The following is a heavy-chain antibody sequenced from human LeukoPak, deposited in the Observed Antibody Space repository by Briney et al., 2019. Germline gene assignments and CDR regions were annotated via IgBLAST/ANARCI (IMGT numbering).Heavy chain of an antibody. D-gene: IGHD1-26*01. J-gene: IGHJ4*02. CDR3: ARAYGIVGATRYFDY. CDR2: IYTSGST. Sequence: SETLSLTCTVSGGSISSYYWSWIRQPAGKGLEWIGRIYTSGSTNYNPSLKSRVTISVDTSKNQFSLKLSSVTAADTAVYYCARAYGIVGATRYFDYWGQGTLVTVSS. CDR1: GGSISSYY. V-gene: IGHV4-4*07.